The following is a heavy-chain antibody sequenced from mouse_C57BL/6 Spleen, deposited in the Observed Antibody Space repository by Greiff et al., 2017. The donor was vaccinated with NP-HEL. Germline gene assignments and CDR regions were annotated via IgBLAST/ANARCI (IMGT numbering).Heavy chain of an antibody. V-gene: IGHV1-53*01. Sequence: QVQLQQPGTELVKPGASVKLSCKASGYTFTSYWMHWMKQRPGQGLEWIGNINPSNGGTNYNEKFKSKATLTVDKSSSTAYMQLSSLTSEDAAVYYGASKSIYYEYDEYFDVWGTGTTVTVSS. J-gene: IGHJ1*03. CDR3: ASKSIYYEYDEYFDV. CDR2: INPSNGGT. D-gene: IGHD2-4*01. CDR1: GYTFTSYW.